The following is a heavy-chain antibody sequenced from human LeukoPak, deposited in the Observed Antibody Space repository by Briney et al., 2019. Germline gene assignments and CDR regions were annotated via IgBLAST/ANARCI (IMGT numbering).Heavy chain of an antibody. CDR3: ARAADFDWLLYFDY. CDR2: ISSSSSTI. V-gene: IGHV3-48*04. J-gene: IGHJ4*02. D-gene: IGHD3-9*01. Sequence: GGSLRLSCAASGFTFSSYSMNWVRQAPGKGLELVSYISSSSSTIYYADSVKGRFTISRDNAKNSLYLQMNSLRAEDTAVYYCARAADFDWLLYFDYWGQGTLVTVSS. CDR1: GFTFSSYS.